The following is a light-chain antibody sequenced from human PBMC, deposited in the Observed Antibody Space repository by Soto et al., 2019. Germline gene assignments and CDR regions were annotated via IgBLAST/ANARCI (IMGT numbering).Light chain of an antibody. Sequence: DIQMTQSPSSLSASVGDRVTITCQASQDISNYLNWYQQKLGKAPKLLIYDASNLETGVPSRFSGSGSRTDFTFTISSLQPEDIATYYCQQYSHLITFGQGTRLESK. V-gene: IGKV1-33*01. J-gene: IGKJ5*01. CDR1: QDISNY. CDR3: QQYSHLIT. CDR2: DAS.